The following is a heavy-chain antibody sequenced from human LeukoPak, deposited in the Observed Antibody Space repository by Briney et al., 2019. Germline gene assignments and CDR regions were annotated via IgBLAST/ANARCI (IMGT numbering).Heavy chain of an antibody. J-gene: IGHJ4*02. Sequence: GGPLRLSCAASGFTFSSYGMHWVRQAPGKGLEWVAVIWYDGSNKYYADSVKGRFTISRDNSKNTLYLQMNSLRAEDTAVYYCAIPYDSSGYYYDEDYFDYWGQGTLVTVSS. CDR2: IWYDGSNK. D-gene: IGHD3-22*01. V-gene: IGHV3-33*01. CDR1: GFTFSSYG. CDR3: AIPYDSSGYYYDEDYFDY.